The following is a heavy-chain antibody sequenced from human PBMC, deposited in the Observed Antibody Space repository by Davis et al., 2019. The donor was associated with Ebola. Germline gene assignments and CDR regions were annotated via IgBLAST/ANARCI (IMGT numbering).Heavy chain of an antibody. Sequence: ASVKVSCKASGYTFTSYGISWVRQAPGQGLEWMGWINPNSGGTNYAQKFQGRVTMTRDTSISTAYMELSRLRSDDTAVYYCARGANWGWVDGYWGQGTLVTVSS. V-gene: IGHV1-2*02. J-gene: IGHJ4*02. CDR2: INPNSGGT. CDR3: ARGANWGWVDGY. CDR1: GYTFTSYG. D-gene: IGHD7-27*01.